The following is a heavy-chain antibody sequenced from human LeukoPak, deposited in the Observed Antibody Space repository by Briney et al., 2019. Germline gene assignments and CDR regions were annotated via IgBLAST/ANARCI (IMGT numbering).Heavy chain of an antibody. Sequence: GGSLRLSCAASGFTFSSFAMSWVRQAPGKGLEWVSAITSGATTYYADSVKGRSTISRDNSKNTLYLQMNSLRAEDTAVYYCAKDSLADIDYWGQGTLVTVSS. CDR3: AKDSLADIDY. CDR1: GFTFSSFA. J-gene: IGHJ4*02. V-gene: IGHV3-23*01. CDR2: ITSGATT. D-gene: IGHD3-16*01.